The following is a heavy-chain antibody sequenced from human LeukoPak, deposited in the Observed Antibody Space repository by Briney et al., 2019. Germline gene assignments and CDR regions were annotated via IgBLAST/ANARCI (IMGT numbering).Heavy chain of an antibody. V-gene: IGHV1-69*13. CDR1: GGTFSSYA. D-gene: IGHD5-24*01. Sequence: GASVKVSCKASGGTFSSYAISWVRQAPGQGLEWMGGIIPIFGTANYAQKFQGRVTITADESTSTAYMELSSLRSEDTAVYYCARAPMATRQPFDYWGQGTLVTVSS. CDR2: IIPIFGTA. J-gene: IGHJ4*02. CDR3: ARAPMATRQPFDY.